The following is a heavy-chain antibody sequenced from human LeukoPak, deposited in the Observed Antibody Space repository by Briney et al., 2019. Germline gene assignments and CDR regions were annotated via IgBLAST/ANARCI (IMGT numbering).Heavy chain of an antibody. D-gene: IGHD5-18*01. CDR2: ISAYNGNT. Sequence: ASVKVSCKASGYTFTSYGISWVRQAPGQGLEWMGWISAYNGNTNYAQKLQGRVTMTTDTSPSTAYMELRSLRSDDTAVYYCARVTIQLWYNDYWGQGALVTVSS. CDR3: ARVTIQLWYNDY. V-gene: IGHV1-18*01. CDR1: GYTFTSYG. J-gene: IGHJ4*02.